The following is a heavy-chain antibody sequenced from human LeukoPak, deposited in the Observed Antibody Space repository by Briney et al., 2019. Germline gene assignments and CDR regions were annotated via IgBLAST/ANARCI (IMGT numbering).Heavy chain of an antibody. Sequence: SETLSLTCTVSGGSISSYYWSWIRQPPGKGLVWIAYIDYRGSTTYNPSLKSRVTISVDTSRNQFSLKLSSVTAADTAVYYCARSRSGYSYDHAAFDIWGQGTMVTVSS. CDR1: GGSISSYY. CDR3: ARSRSGYSYDHAAFDI. V-gene: IGHV4-59*01. D-gene: IGHD5-18*01. J-gene: IGHJ3*02. CDR2: IDYRGST.